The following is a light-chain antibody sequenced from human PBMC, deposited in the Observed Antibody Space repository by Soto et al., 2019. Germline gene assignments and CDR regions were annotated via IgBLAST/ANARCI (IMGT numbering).Light chain of an antibody. Sequence: VLTQSPVTLSLSPGEIATLSCRASQSFRGLLAWYQQKPGQAPRLLIYDAYNRATGIPPRFSGSGSGTDFTLTISSLEPEDSAVYYCQQRHMWPITFGQGTKVDIK. CDR1: QSFRGL. CDR3: QQRHMWPIT. J-gene: IGKJ1*01. CDR2: DAY. V-gene: IGKV3-11*01.